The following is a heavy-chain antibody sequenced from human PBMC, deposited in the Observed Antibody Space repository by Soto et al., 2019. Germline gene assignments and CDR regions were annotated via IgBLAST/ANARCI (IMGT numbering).Heavy chain of an antibody. V-gene: IGHV1-69*08. D-gene: IGHD5-18*01. J-gene: IGHJ6*03. CDR1: GGTFSSYT. CDR3: ARDTAMVPYYYYYMDV. Sequence: QVQLVQSGAEVKKPGSSVKVSCKASGGTFSSYTISWLRQAPGQGLEWLGRIIPILGIANYAQKFQGRVTITADKSTSTAYMELSSLRSEDTAVYYCARDTAMVPYYYYYMDVWGKGTTVTVSS. CDR2: IIPILGIA.